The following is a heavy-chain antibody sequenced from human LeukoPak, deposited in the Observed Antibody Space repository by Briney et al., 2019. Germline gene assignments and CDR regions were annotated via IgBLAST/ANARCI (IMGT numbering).Heavy chain of an antibody. CDR2: ISYDGSNK. Sequence: PGRSLRLSCAASGFTFSSYGMHWVRQAPGKGLEWVAVISYDGSNKYYADSVKGRFTISRDNSKNTLYLQMNSLRAEDTAVYYCAKDLYRRRWLRLPPNDYWGXGTXVXVSS. V-gene: IGHV3-30*18. J-gene: IGHJ4*02. CDR1: GFTFSSYG. D-gene: IGHD5-12*01. CDR3: AKDLYRRRWLRLPPNDY.